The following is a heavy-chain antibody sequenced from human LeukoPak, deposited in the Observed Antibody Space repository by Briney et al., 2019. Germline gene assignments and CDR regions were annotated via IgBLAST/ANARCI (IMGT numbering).Heavy chain of an antibody. CDR2: ISSSSSYI. CDR3: ARDRKGGSGSYYRSLYDY. D-gene: IGHD3-10*01. V-gene: IGHV3-21*01. Sequence: GGSLRLSCAASGFTFSSYSMNWVRQAPGKGLEWVSSISSSSSYIYYADSVKGRFTISRDNAKNSLYLQMNSLRAEDTAVYYRARDRKGGSGSYYRSLYDYWGQGTLVTVSS. CDR1: GFTFSSYS. J-gene: IGHJ4*02.